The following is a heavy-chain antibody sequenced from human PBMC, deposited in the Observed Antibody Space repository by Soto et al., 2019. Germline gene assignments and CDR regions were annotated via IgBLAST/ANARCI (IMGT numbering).Heavy chain of an antibody. V-gene: IGHV4-59*01. J-gene: IGHJ4*02. CDR2: IYYLGST. CDR1: GGSMSEYF. CDR3: ARDGYDGSGSPYPAY. Sequence: ETLSLTCSVSGGSMSEYFWSWIRQSPGKGLEWIGYIYYLGSTDYNPSLKSRVTISVDTSKRQFSLRLTSVTAADTAVYYCARDGYDGSGSPYPAYWGPGTQVTVSS. D-gene: IGHD3-10*01.